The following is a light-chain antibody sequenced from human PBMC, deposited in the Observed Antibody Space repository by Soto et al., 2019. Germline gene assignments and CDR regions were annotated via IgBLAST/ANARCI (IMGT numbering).Light chain of an antibody. Sequence: PGESATLSCRSSQSVNSNYLAWYQQHPGQPPRLLIYGISTRATGIPARFSGSGSGTEFSLTISSLQSEDFAVYYCQQYSKWPITFGQGTRLEIK. CDR2: GIS. J-gene: IGKJ5*01. V-gene: IGKV3-15*01. CDR3: QQYSKWPIT. CDR1: QSVNSN.